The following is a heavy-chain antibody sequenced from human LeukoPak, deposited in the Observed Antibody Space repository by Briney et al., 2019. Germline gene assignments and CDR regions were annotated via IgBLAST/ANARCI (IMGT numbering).Heavy chain of an antibody. D-gene: IGHD3-9*01. CDR2: ISSSSSYM. CDR3: ARHGYDTGNYQAHFDY. V-gene: IGHV3-21*04. CDR1: GFTFSSYS. Sequence: GGSLGLSCAASGFTFSSYSMNWVRQAPGKGLEWVSSISSSSSYMYYADSVKGRFTISRDNAKNSLYLQMNSLRAEDTAVYYCARHGYDTGNYQAHFDYWGQGTLVTVSS. J-gene: IGHJ4*02.